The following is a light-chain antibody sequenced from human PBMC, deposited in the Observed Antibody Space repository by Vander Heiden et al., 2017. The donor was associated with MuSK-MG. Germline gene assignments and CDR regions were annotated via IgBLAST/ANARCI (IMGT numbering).Light chain of an antibody. CDR1: NSGSKS. V-gene: IGLV3-21*02. Sequence: SYVLTQPPSVSVAPGQPARITCGGNNSGSKSVHWYQQKPGPAPVLIVVVDSDRPSGIPERVSGSNSGTTATPTITRVEAGDEADDDCQVQDSSSDHVVFGGGTKLTVL. J-gene: IGLJ2*01. CDR2: VDS. CDR3: QVQDSSSDHVV.